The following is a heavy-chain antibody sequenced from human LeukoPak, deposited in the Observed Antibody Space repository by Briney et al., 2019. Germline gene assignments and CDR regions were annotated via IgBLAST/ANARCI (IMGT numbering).Heavy chain of an antibody. CDR2: ISSSGGTI. D-gene: IGHD2-8*01. J-gene: IGHJ4*02. CDR3: ARVGRTNGACYLDY. CDR1: GFTFSSYE. V-gene: IGHV3-48*03. Sequence: PGGSLRLSCAASGFTFSSYEMNWVRQAPGKGLEWVSYISSSGGTIYYADSVKGRFTISRDNARNSLYLQMNSLRAEDSAAYYCARVGRTNGACYLDYWGQGTLVTVSS.